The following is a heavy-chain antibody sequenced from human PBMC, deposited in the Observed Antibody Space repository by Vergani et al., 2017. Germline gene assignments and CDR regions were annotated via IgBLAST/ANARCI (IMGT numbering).Heavy chain of an antibody. V-gene: IGHV4-34*01. CDR3: ARRAERWETLLRDDFDV. D-gene: IGHD1-26*01. CDR1: GGSFSDCY. J-gene: IGHJ3*01. Sequence: QVQLQQWGAGLLKPSETLSLTCAVYGGSFSDCYWSWIRQPPGKGLEWIAEINHSGSTNYNPSLKSRVTISVDTSKNQFSLKLRSVSAADTAVYFCARRAERWETLLRDDFDVWGQGTFVTVSP. CDR2: INHSGST.